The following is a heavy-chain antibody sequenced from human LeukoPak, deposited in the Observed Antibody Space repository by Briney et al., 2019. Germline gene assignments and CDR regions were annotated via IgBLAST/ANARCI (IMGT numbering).Heavy chain of an antibody. CDR1: GFTFDDYT. Sequence: GGSLRLSCAASGFTFDDYTMHWVRQAPGKGLEWVSLISWDGGSTYYADSVKGRFTISRDNSKNSLYLQMNSLRTEDTALYYCAKARSRYYYYYMDVWGKGTTVTVSS. V-gene: IGHV3-43*01. CDR3: AKARSRYYYYYMDV. J-gene: IGHJ6*03. CDR2: ISWDGGST.